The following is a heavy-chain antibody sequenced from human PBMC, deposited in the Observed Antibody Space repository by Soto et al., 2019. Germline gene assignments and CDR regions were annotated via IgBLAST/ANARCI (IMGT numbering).Heavy chain of an antibody. CDR1: GFTFSSYA. Sequence: EVQLLESGGGLVQPGGSLRLSCAASGFTFSSYAMTWVRQAPGKGLKWVTGISGSGGSTYYADSVKGRFTISRDTSKSTLYLQMKSLRAEDTAVYYSAKRDTSSWPRGAFDIWGQGTMISVSS. CDR3: AKRDTSSWPRGAFDI. CDR2: ISGSGGST. D-gene: IGHD6-13*01. J-gene: IGHJ3*02. V-gene: IGHV3-23*01.